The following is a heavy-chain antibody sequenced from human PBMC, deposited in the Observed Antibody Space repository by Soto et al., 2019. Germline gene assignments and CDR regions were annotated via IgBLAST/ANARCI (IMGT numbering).Heavy chain of an antibody. CDR1: GGSISNFY. CDR2: VYYTGST. J-gene: IGHJ5*02. V-gene: IGHV4-59*12. Sequence: PSETLSLTCTVSGGSISNFYWSWIRQPPGKGLEWIGYVYYTGSTNYNPSLKSRVTISVDTSKNQFSLKLSSVTAADTAVYYCAREAGRLVPRKYNWFDPWGQGTLVTVSS. D-gene: IGHD6-19*01. CDR3: AREAGRLVPRKYNWFDP.